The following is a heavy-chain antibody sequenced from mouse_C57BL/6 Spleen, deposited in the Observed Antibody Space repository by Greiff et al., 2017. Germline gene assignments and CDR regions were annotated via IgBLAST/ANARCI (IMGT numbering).Heavy chain of an antibody. CDR2: IDPSDSYT. J-gene: IGHJ2*01. CDR1: GYTFTSYW. Sequence: QVQLQQPGAELVRPGTSVKLSCKASGYTFTSYWMHWVKQRPGQGLEWIGVIDPSDSYTNYNQKFKGKATLTVDTSSSTAYMQLSSLTSEDSAVYYSARRYYGSSHDYWGQGTTLTVSS. V-gene: IGHV1-59*01. D-gene: IGHD1-1*01. CDR3: ARRYYGSSHDY.